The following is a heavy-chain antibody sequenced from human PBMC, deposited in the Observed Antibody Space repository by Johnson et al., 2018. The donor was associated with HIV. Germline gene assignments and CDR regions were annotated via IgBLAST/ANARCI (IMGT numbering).Heavy chain of an antibody. CDR3: AKRVHSYGYAGAFDI. Sequence: QLVESGGGVVQPGGSLRLSCAASGFTFSRYGMHWVRQAPGQGLEWVAFIRYDGNNKYYADSVKGRFTISRDNSKNTVYLQMNSLRAEYTAVYYCAKRVHSYGYAGAFDIWGQGTMVTVSS. CDR1: GFTFSRYG. CDR2: IRYDGNNK. J-gene: IGHJ3*02. V-gene: IGHV3-30*02. D-gene: IGHD5-18*01.